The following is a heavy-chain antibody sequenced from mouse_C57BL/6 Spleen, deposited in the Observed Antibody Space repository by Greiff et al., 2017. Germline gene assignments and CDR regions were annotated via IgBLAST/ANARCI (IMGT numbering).Heavy chain of an antibody. D-gene: IGHD2-12*01. J-gene: IGHJ2*01. V-gene: IGHV5-17*01. CDR2: ISSGSSTI. CDR3: ARVYDRGPDY. CDR1: GFTFSDYG. Sequence: EVKVVESGGGLVKPGGSLKLSCAASGFTFSDYGMHWVRQAPEKGLEWVAYISSGSSTIYYADTVKGRFTISRDNAKNALFLQMTSLRSEAAAMYYCARVYDRGPDYWGQGTTLTVSS.